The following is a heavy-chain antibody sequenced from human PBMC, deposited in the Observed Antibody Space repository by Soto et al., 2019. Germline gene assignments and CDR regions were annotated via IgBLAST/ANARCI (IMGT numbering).Heavy chain of an antibody. J-gene: IGHJ5*02. Sequence: SETLSLTCTVSGGSISSSSYYWGWIRQPPGKGLEWIGGIYYSGSTYYNPSLKSRVTISVDTSKNQFSLKLSSVTAADTAVYYCARGYELEVVAATLFSNWFDPWGQGTLVTVSS. CDR1: GGSISSSSYY. CDR3: ARGYELEVVAATLFSNWFDP. D-gene: IGHD2-15*01. CDR2: IYYSGST. V-gene: IGHV4-39*01.